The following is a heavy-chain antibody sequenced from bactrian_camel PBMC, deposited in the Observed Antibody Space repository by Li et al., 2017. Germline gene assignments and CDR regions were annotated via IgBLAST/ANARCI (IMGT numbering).Heavy chain of an antibody. CDR1: GDTVGRYC. CDR2: IESDGST. Sequence: HVQLVESGGGSVQVGGSLRLSCVASGDTVGRYCMGWFRQIPDKEREGVAGIESDGSTSYADSVKGRFTISRDNAKKSVYQQIHSLKPEDTAVYYCVVDPAGYGVNWFRSCDYWGQGTQVTVS. J-gene: IGHJ4*01. V-gene: IGHV3S9*01. CDR3: VVDPAGYGVNWFRSCDY. D-gene: IGHD6*01.